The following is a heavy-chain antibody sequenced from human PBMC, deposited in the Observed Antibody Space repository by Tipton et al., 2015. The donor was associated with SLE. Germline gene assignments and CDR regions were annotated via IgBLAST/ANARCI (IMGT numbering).Heavy chain of an antibody. V-gene: IGHV4-61*02. Sequence: TLSLTCTVSGGSISSGSYYWSWIRQPAGKGLEWIGRVYTRGSTNYNPSLKSRVTISVDTSKNQFSLKLSSVTAADTAVYYCAREATAIEVRYYYHYYMDVWGKGTTVTISS. CDR1: GGSISSGSYY. CDR3: AREATAIEVRYYYHYYMDV. D-gene: IGHD5-18*01. CDR2: VYTRGST. J-gene: IGHJ6*03.